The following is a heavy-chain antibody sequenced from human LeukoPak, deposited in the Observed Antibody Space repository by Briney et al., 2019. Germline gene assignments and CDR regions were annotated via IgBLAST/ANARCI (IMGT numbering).Heavy chain of an antibody. CDR2: IYSGGST. V-gene: IGHV3-66*02. CDR1: GFTVSSNY. J-gene: IGHJ5*02. D-gene: IGHD2-2*01. CDR3: AREAPFYCSSTSCYGGGWFDP. Sequence: GGSLRLSCAASGFTVSSNYMSWVRQAPGKGMEWVSVIYSGGSTYYADSVKGRFTISRDNSKNTLYLQMNSLRAEDTAVYYCAREAPFYCSSTSCYGGGWFDPWGQGTLVTVSS.